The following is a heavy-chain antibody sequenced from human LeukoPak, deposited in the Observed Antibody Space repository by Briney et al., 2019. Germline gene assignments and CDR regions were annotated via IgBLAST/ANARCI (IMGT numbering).Heavy chain of an antibody. Sequence: GGSPGLSCAASVFTLSNAWMSWVGQAPGKGPEWVGRVKSKTDGGTTDYAAPVKGRFTISRDNSKNTLYLQMHSLKTADTAVYYCTTEGLGDFDYWGQGTLVTVSS. D-gene: IGHD3/OR15-3a*01. V-gene: IGHV3-15*01. J-gene: IGHJ4*02. CDR2: VKSKTDGGTT. CDR1: VFTLSNAW. CDR3: TTEGLGDFDY.